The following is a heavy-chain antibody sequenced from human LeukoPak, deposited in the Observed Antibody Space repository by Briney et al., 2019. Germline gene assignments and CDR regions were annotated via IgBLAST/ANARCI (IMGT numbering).Heavy chain of an antibody. CDR3: AKLYCSAGRCYSNPFDY. J-gene: IGHJ4*02. Sequence: AGGSLRLSCAASGFTVSSNYMSWVRQAPGKGLEWVSVIYSGGSTYYADSVKGRFTISRDNSKNTLYLQMNSLRVEDTAIYFCAKLYCSAGRCYSNPFDYWGQGTLVTVSS. D-gene: IGHD2-15*01. CDR2: IYSGGST. CDR1: GFTVSSNY. V-gene: IGHV3-66*04.